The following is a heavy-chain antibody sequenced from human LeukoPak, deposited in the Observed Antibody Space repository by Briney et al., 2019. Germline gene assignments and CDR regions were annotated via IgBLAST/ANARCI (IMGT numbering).Heavy chain of an antibody. D-gene: IGHD3-16*02. Sequence: GGSLRLSCAASGFTFISYWMSWVRQAPGKGLEWVANIKQDGSEKYYVDSLKGRFTISRDNAKNSLYMQMNSLRAEDTAVYYCARVGSYPYFDYWGQGTLVTVSS. J-gene: IGHJ4*02. CDR3: ARVGSYPYFDY. CDR1: GFTFISYW. V-gene: IGHV3-7*03. CDR2: IKQDGSEK.